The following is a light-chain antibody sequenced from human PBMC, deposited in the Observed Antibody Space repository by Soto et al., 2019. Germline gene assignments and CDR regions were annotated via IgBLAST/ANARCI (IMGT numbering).Light chain of an antibody. Sequence: QSALTQPRSVSGSPGQSVTISCTGTSSDVGGYNYVSWYQQHPGKAPKLMIYDVSKRPSGVPDRFSGSKSGNTASLTISGLQAEDEADYYCCSYAGSPRVFGGGTQLTVL. CDR3: CSYAGSPRV. V-gene: IGLV2-11*01. CDR2: DVS. CDR1: SSDVGGYNY. J-gene: IGLJ3*02.